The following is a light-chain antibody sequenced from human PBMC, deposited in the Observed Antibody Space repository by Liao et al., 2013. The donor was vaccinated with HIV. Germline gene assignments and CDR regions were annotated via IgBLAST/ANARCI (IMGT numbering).Light chain of an antibody. J-gene: IGLJ1*01. CDR2: YDS. V-gene: IGLV3-21*01. CDR1: NIGSKS. Sequence: SYVLPQPPSVSVAPGKTARITCGGNNIGSKSVHWYQQKPGQAPVLVIYYDSDRPSGIPERFSGSNSGNTATLTISGTQALDEADYFCQAWDSNTNYVFGTGTQVTVL. CDR3: QAWDSNTNYV.